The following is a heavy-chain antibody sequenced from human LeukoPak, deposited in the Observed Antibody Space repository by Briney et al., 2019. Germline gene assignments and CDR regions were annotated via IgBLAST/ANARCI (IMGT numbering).Heavy chain of an antibody. D-gene: IGHD6-19*01. CDR3: AKGSGWLFYYYYMDV. V-gene: IGHV3-64*02. Sequence: PGGSLRLSCAVSGLTFSTYAMHWVRQAPGEGLEYVSAINSNGGSTYYADSVKGSFTISRDNSKNTLYLQMGSLRPEDMAVYYCAKGSGWLFYYYYMDVWGKGTTVTVSS. CDR1: GLTFSTYA. J-gene: IGHJ6*03. CDR2: INSNGGST.